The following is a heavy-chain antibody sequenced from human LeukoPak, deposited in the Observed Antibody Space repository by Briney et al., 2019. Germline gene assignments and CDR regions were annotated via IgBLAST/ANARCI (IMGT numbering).Heavy chain of an antibody. CDR2: IYYSGST. CDR3: ARVGSGWFRFDY. D-gene: IGHD6-19*01. Sequence: SETLSLTCAVTGGSISSGGYYWSWIRQPPGKGLEWIGYIYYSGSTNYNPSLKSRVTISVDTSKNQFSLKLSSVTAADTAVYYCARVGSGWFRFDYWGQGTLVTVSS. CDR1: GGSISSGGYY. J-gene: IGHJ4*02. V-gene: IGHV4-61*08.